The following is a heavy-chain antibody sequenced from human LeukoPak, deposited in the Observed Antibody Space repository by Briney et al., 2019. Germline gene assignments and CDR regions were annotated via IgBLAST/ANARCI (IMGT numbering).Heavy chain of an antibody. CDR2: IYYSGST. Sequence: SETLSLTCTVSGGSISSSSYYWGWIRQPPGKGLEWIGSIYYSGSTYYNPSLKSRVTISVDTSKNQFSLKLSSVTPEDTAVYYCAREGHTLRYSSGWSSTQPDAFDIWGQGTMVTVSS. J-gene: IGHJ3*02. CDR1: GGSISSSSYY. CDR3: AREGHTLRYSSGWSSTQPDAFDI. V-gene: IGHV4-39*02. D-gene: IGHD6-19*01.